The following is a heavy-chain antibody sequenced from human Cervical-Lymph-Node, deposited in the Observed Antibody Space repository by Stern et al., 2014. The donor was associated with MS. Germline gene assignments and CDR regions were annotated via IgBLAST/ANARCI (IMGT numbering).Heavy chain of an antibody. Sequence: QVQLMQSGGGLVKPGGPLRLSCAASGLPLSGYYMSWRRQAPGKGLEWLSYISSSGDSTNYADSVKGRFTISRDSAKNSLYLQMNRLRAEDTAVYYCATSGTYSLYYFDYWGRGALVTVSS. CDR2: ISSSGDST. CDR3: ATSGTYSLYYFDY. V-gene: IGHV3-11*06. D-gene: IGHD1-26*01. J-gene: IGHJ4*01. CDR1: GLPLSGYY.